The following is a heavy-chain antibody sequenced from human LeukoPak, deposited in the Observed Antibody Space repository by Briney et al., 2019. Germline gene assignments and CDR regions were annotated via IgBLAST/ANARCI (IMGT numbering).Heavy chain of an antibody. CDR2: ISYDGSNK. CDR3: AKDSKPYPYYYDSSGYCGD. Sequence: PGGSLRLSCAASGFTFSSYGMHWVRQAPGKGLEWVAVISYDGSNKYYADSVKGRFTISRDNSKNTLYLQMNSLRAEDTAVYYCAKDSKPYPYYYDSSGYCGDWGQGTLVTVSS. J-gene: IGHJ4*02. V-gene: IGHV3-30*18. D-gene: IGHD3-22*01. CDR1: GFTFSSYG.